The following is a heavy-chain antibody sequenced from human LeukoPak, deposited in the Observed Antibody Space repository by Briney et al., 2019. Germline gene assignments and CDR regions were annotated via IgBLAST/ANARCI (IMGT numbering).Heavy chain of an antibody. D-gene: IGHD3-22*01. V-gene: IGHV3-66*01. J-gene: IGHJ3*02. Sequence: GGSLRLSCAASGFTVSSNYMSWVRQAPGKGLEWVSVIYSGGSTYYADSVKGRFTISRDNSKNTLYLQMNSPRAEDTAVYYCARDGYYYDSSGPITGAFDIWGQGTMVTVSS. CDR2: IYSGGST. CDR1: GFTVSSNY. CDR3: ARDGYYYDSSGPITGAFDI.